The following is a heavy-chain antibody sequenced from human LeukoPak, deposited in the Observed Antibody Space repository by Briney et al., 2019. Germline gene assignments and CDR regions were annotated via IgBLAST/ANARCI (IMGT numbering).Heavy chain of an antibody. V-gene: IGHV4-34*01. Sequence: SETLSLTCAVYGGSFSGYYWSWIRQPPGKGLEWIGEINHSGSTNCNPSLKSRVTISVDTSKNQFSLKLSSVTAADTAVYYCARGPKVTFVLMVYAISNYYYYMDVWGKGTTVTVSS. CDR2: INHSGST. CDR3: ARGPKVTFVLMVYAISNYYYYMDV. J-gene: IGHJ6*03. D-gene: IGHD2-8*01. CDR1: GGSFSGYY.